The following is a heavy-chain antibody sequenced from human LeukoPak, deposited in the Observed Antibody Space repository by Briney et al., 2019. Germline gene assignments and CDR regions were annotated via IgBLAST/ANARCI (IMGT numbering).Heavy chain of an antibody. CDR2: ISAYNGNT. J-gene: IGHJ6*02. CDR1: GYTFTGYY. Sequence: GASVKVSCKASGYTFTGYYMHWVRQAPGQGLEWMGWISAYNGNTNYAQKLQGRVTMTTDTSTSTAYMELRSLRSDDTAVYYCARDIVAMIVVVSYGMDVWGQGTTVTVSS. CDR3: ARDIVAMIVVVSYGMDV. V-gene: IGHV1-18*04. D-gene: IGHD3-22*01.